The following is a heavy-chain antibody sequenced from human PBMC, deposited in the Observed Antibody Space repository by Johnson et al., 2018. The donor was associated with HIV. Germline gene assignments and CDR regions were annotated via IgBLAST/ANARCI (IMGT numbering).Heavy chain of an antibody. D-gene: IGHD3-16*01. CDR3: AKDMRWGDAFDI. Sequence: VQLVESGGGLVQPGRSLRLSCAASGFTFDDYAMHWVRQAPGKGLEWICGIYWNSGSIGYVDSVKGRFTISRDNAKNSMYLQMNSLRAEDTALYYCAKDMRWGDAFDIWGQGTMVTVSS. J-gene: IGHJ3*02. V-gene: IGHV3-9*01. CDR2: IYWNSGSI. CDR1: GFTFDDYA.